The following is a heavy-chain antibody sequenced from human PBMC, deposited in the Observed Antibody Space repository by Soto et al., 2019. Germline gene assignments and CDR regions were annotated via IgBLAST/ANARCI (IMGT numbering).Heavy chain of an antibody. D-gene: IGHD2-15*01. CDR1: GFTFSNYW. Sequence: HPGGSLRLSCAVSGFTFSNYWMHWVRQAPGKGLVWVSVIYSGGSTYYADSVKGRFTISRDNSKNTLYLQMNSLRAEDTAVYFCAKSPSVVLVPSTLGGNNWFDPWGQGTLVTVSS. V-gene: IGHV3-66*01. J-gene: IGHJ5*02. CDR3: AKSPSVVLVPSTLGGNNWFDP. CDR2: IYSGGST.